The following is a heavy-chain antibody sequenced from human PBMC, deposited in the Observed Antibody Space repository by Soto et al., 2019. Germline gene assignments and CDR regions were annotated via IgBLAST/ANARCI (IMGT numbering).Heavy chain of an antibody. J-gene: IGHJ4*02. D-gene: IGHD3-22*01. CDR2: ISGSGGST. Sequence: GGSLRLSCAASGFTFSSYAMSWVRQAPGKGLEWVSAISGSGGSTYYADSVKGRFTISRDNSKNTLYLQMNSLRAEDTAVYYCAKEFPYYYDSSGYYYSGGRYFDYWGQGTLVTVSS. CDR3: AKEFPYYYDSSGYYYSGGRYFDY. V-gene: IGHV3-23*01. CDR1: GFTFSSYA.